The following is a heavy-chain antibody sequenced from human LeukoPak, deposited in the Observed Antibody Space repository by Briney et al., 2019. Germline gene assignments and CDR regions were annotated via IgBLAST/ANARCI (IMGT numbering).Heavy chain of an antibody. J-gene: IGHJ2*01. CDR3: ARDSSGSYSHWYFDL. D-gene: IGHD1-26*01. V-gene: IGHV4-59*01. Sequence: SETLSLTCTVSGGSISPYYWSWIRQPPGKGLEWIGYIYYTGTTNYNPSLKSRVTISVDTSKNQFSLQLKSVTAADTAVYYCARDSSGSYSHWYFDLWGRGTLVTVSS. CDR1: GGSISPYY. CDR2: IYYTGTT.